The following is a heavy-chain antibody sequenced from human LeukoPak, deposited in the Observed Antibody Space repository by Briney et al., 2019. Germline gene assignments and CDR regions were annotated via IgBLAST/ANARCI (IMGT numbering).Heavy chain of an antibody. J-gene: IGHJ4*02. D-gene: IGHD3-9*01. CDR1: GGSISSSSYY. V-gene: IGHV4-39*01. Sequence: SETLSFTCTVSGGSISSSSYYWGWIRQPPGKGLEWIGSIYYSGSTYYNPSLKSRVTISVDTSKNQFSLKLSSVTAADTAVYYCARPSYDILTGPDYWGQGTLVTVSS. CDR2: IYYSGST. CDR3: ARPSYDILTGPDY.